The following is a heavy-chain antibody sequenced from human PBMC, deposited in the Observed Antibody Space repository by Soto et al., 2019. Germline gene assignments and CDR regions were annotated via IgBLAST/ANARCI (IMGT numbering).Heavy chain of an antibody. J-gene: IGHJ4*02. CDR1: GFTFSSYS. CDR3: ARSGSSPYFDY. V-gene: IGHV3-21*01. Sequence: EVQLVESGGGLVKPGGSLRLSCAASGFTFSSYSMNWVRQAPGKGLEWVSSMSTSNRYIYYADSVKGRFTISGDNAKSSLYLQMNSLRAEDTAIYFCARSGSSPYFDYWGEGILGAVSS. CDR2: MSTSNRYI. D-gene: IGHD6-13*01.